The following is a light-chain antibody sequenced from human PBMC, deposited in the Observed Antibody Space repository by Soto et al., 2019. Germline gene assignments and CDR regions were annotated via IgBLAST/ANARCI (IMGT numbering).Light chain of an antibody. CDR1: QGISTY. CDR3: QQSYSTTWT. CDR2: AAS. Sequence: DIQMTQSPSSLSASVGDRVTITCRASQGISTYLNWYQQKPGKAPKLLIYAASSLQSGVPSRFSGSGSETDFTLTISSLQTEDFPTYSCQQSYSTTWTFGQGTKVDI. J-gene: IGKJ1*01. V-gene: IGKV1-39*01.